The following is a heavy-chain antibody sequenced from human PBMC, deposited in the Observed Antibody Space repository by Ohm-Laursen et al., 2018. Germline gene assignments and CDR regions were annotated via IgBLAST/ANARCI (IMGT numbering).Heavy chain of an antibody. CDR3: ARPNLPYYDSSGAFDY. J-gene: IGHJ4*02. CDR1: GFTFSNAW. V-gene: IGHV3-7*01. Sequence: SLRLSCAASGFTFSNAWMTWVRQAPGKGLEWVANIKQDGSEKYYVDSVKGRFTISRDNAKNSLYLQMNSLRAEDTAVYYCARPNLPYYDSSGAFDYWGQGTLVTVSS. D-gene: IGHD3-22*01. CDR2: IKQDGSEK.